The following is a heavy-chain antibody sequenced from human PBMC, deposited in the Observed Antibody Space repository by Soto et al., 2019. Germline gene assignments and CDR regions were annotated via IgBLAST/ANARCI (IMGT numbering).Heavy chain of an antibody. D-gene: IGHD1-1*01. CDR1: GFTFSSYE. V-gene: IGHV3-48*03. CDR2: ISSRGSAL. CDR3: AQAPTGLDV. Sequence: PGGSLRLSCAASGFTFSSYEMNWVRQAPGKGLEWISYISSRGSALYYADSVEGRFTISRDNAKNSLYLQMNSLRVEDTAIYYCAQAPTGLDVWGQGTTVTVSS. J-gene: IGHJ6*02.